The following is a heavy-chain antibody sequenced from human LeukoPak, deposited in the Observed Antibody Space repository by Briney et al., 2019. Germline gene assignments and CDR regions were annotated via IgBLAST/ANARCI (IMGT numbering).Heavy chain of an antibody. V-gene: IGHV3-30*02. CDR1: GFTFSSYG. CDR2: IRYDGSNK. D-gene: IGHD3-10*01. CDR3: AKTSAGIRGGYFDY. Sequence: GGSLRLSCAASGFTFSSYGMHWVRQAPGKGLEWVAFIRYDGSNKYYADSVKGRFTISRDNSKNTLFLQMSSLRAEDTAAYYCAKTSAGIRGGYFDYWGQGTLVTVSS. J-gene: IGHJ4*02.